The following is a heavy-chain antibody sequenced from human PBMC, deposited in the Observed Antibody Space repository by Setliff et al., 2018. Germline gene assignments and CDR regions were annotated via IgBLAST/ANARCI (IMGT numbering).Heavy chain of an antibody. D-gene: IGHD3-16*01. CDR2: IKSKTDGGTI. V-gene: IGHV3-15*01. Sequence: PGGSLRLSCAASGLTFSNAWMTWVRQAPGKGLEWVGRIKSKTDGGTIDYPAPVRGRFTISRDDSKNTLFLQMNNLKIEDTAVYYCTTWPENGGYYYYYYMDVWGKGTTVTVSS. J-gene: IGHJ6*03. CDR1: GLTFSNAW. CDR3: TTWPENGGYYYYYYMDV.